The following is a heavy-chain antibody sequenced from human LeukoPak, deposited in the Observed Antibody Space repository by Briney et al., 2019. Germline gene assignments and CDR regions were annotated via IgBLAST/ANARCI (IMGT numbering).Heavy chain of an antibody. CDR1: GFTFSIYA. J-gene: IGHJ3*02. CDR2: IGGSSTSL. V-gene: IGHV3-21*01. D-gene: IGHD1-26*01. CDR3: ARESGGDLGEAFDI. Sequence: GGSLRLSCAASGFTFSIYAMNWVRQAPGEGQEWVSSIGGSSTSLYYADSLKGRFTISRDNAKNSLYLQLNSLRAEDTAVYYCARESGGDLGEAFDIWGQGTMVTVSS.